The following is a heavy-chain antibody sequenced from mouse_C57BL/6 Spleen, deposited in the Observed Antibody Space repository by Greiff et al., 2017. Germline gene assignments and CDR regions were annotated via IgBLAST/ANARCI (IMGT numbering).Heavy chain of an antibody. D-gene: IGHD2-1*01. V-gene: IGHV1-50*01. Sequence: QVQLQQPGAELVKPGASVKLSCKASGYTFTSYWMQWVKQRPGQGLEWIGEIDPSDSYTNYNQKFKGKATLTIDKSSSTAYMQLSSLTSEDSAVYYCARIYYGNYGYAMWDWGQGTSVTVSS. CDR1: GYTFTSYW. CDR3: ARIYYGNYGYAMWD. J-gene: IGHJ4*01. CDR2: IDPSDSYT.